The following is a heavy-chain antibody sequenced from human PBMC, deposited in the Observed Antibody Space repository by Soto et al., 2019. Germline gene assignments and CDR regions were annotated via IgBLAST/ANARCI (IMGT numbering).Heavy chain of an antibody. CDR2: IYYSGST. V-gene: IGHV4-31*03. CDR3: ARDQGALFNY. Sequence: SETLSLTCTVSGGSISSGGYYWRWIRQHPGKGLEWIGYIYYSGSTYYNPSLKSRVTISVDTSKNQFSLKLSSVTAADTAVYYCARDQGALFNYWGQGTLVTVSS. CDR1: GGSISSGGYY. J-gene: IGHJ4*02. D-gene: IGHD3-16*01.